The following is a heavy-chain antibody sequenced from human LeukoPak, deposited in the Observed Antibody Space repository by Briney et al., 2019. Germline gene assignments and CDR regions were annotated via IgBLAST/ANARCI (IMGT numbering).Heavy chain of an antibody. D-gene: IGHD3-16*01. V-gene: IGHV3-7*01. CDR3: ASHSYGYNH. CDR2: IKQDGSEK. Sequence: GGSLRLSCAASGIILTSYWMSWVRRTPGKGLEWVANIKQDGSEKNYVDSVKGRLTIFRDNARNSLYLQMNSLRAEDTAVYYCASHSYGYNHWGQGTLVIVSS. CDR1: GIILTSYW. J-gene: IGHJ5*02.